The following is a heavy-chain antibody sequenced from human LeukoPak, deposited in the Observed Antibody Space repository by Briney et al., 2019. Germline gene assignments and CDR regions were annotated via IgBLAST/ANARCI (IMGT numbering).Heavy chain of an antibody. CDR2: TYYRSQQWYS. J-gene: IGHJ4*02. D-gene: IGHD3-3*01. CDR3: GRETDFGVVTN. CDR1: GDSVSSNGAA. V-gene: IGHV6-1*01. Sequence: SQTLSLTCAISGDSVSSNGAAWDWNRQSPSRGLEWLGRTYYRSQQWYSDYAPSVKGRITINADTSQNQFSLHLNSVTPEDTAVYYCGRETDFGVVTNWGQGTLVTVSS.